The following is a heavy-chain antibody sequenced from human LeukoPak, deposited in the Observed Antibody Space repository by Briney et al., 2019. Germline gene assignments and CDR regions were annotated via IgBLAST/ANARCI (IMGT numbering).Heavy chain of an antibody. CDR3: ARDRGNDDFDI. CDR1: GGXISNGGYY. CDR2: IYYSGTT. D-gene: IGHD3-10*01. V-gene: IGHV4-31*03. Sequence: SETLPLTCTVSGGXISNGGYYWTWIRQHPGRGLEWFGHIYYSGTTYYNPSLKSRVTISVDTSKNQFSLKLTSVTAADTAVYYCARDRGNDDFDIWGQGTMVTVSS. J-gene: IGHJ3*02.